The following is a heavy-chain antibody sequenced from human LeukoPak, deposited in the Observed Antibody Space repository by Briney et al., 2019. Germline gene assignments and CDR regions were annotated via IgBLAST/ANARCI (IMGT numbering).Heavy chain of an antibody. CDR1: GFTFSSYW. CDR3: ARDFVYGSGSQ. CDR2: ISYDGSNK. D-gene: IGHD3-10*01. J-gene: IGHJ4*02. Sequence: GGSLRLSCAASGFTFSSYWMSWVRQAPGKGLEWVAVISYDGSNKYYADSVKGRFTISRDNSKNTLYLQMNSLRAEDTAVYYCARDFVYGSGSQWGQGTLVTVSS. V-gene: IGHV3-30*03.